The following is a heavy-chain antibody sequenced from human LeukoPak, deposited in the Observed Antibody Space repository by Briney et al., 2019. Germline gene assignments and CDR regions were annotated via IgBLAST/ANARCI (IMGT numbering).Heavy chain of an antibody. CDR1: GYTFTSYA. CDR3: ASSPTHYYDSSGYYY. J-gene: IGHJ4*02. CDR2: INAGNGNT. V-gene: IGHV1-3*01. Sequence: ASVNVSCKASGYTFTSYAMHWVRQAPGQRLEWMGWINAGNGNTKYSQKFQGRVTITRDTSASTAYMELSSLRSEDTAVYYCASSPTHYYDSSGYYYWGQGTLVTVSS. D-gene: IGHD3-22*01.